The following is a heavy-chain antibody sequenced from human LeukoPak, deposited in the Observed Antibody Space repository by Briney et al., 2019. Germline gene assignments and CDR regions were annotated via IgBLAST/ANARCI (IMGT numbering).Heavy chain of an antibody. J-gene: IGHJ4*02. Sequence: GGSLRLSRAASGFTLSSYWMSWVRQAPGKGLEWVANIKQDGSEKYYVDSVKGRFTISRDNAKNSLYLQMNSLRAEDTAVYYCARDRPRYSSGWYYFDYWGQGTLVTVSS. CDR2: IKQDGSEK. CDR3: ARDRPRYSSGWYYFDY. V-gene: IGHV3-7*01. D-gene: IGHD6-19*01. CDR1: GFTLSSYW.